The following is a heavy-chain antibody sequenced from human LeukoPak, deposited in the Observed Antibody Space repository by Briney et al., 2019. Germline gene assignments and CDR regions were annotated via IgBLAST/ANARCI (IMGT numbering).Heavy chain of an antibody. V-gene: IGHV1-3*01. CDR1: GYTFTSYA. Sequence: ASVKVSCKASGYTFTSYAMHWVRQAPGQRLEWMGWINAGNGNTKYSQKFQGRVTITRDTSASTAYIELSSLRSEDTAVYYCASSFLRRPAYYFDYWGQGTLVTVTS. CDR2: INAGNGNT. D-gene: IGHD1-14*01. CDR3: ASSFLRRPAYYFDY. J-gene: IGHJ4*02.